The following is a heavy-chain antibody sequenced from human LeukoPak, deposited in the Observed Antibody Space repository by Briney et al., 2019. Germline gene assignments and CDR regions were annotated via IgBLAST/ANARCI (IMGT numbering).Heavy chain of an antibody. J-gene: IGHJ4*02. CDR1: GGSFSGYY. CDR3: ARSGSYHHLMNDY. Sequence: PSETLSLTCAVYGGSFSGYYWSWIRQPPGKGLEWIGEINHSGSTNYNPSLKSRVTISVDTSKNQFSLKLSSVAAADTAVYYCARSGSYHHLMNDYWGQGTLVTVSS. D-gene: IGHD1-26*01. V-gene: IGHV4-34*01. CDR2: INHSGST.